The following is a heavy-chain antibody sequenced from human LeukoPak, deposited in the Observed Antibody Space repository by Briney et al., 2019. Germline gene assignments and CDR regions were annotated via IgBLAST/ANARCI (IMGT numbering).Heavy chain of an antibody. Sequence: GGSLRLSCSASGFTVSSNYMSWVRPAPGKGLEWVSVIYAGGATAYADSVKGRFIISRDNSKNTLYLQMNSLRAEDTALYYCAREGGDSMIQGVIADWGQGTLVTVSS. CDR2: IYAGGAT. CDR3: AREGGDSMIQGVIAD. D-gene: IGHD3-10*01. CDR1: GFTVSSNY. J-gene: IGHJ4*02. V-gene: IGHV3-53*01.